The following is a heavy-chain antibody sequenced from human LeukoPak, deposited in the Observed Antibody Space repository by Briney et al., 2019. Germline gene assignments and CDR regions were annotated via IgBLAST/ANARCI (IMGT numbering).Heavy chain of an antibody. D-gene: IGHD5-24*01. J-gene: IGHJ4*02. CDR3: AREEMAKIGTFDY. V-gene: IGHV4-39*07. CDR1: GGSISSSSYY. CDR2: IYYSGST. Sequence: SETLSLTCTVSGGSISSSSYYWGWIRQPPGKGLEWIGSIYYSGSTHYNPSLKSRVTISVDTSKNQFSLKLSSVTAADTAVYYCAREEMAKIGTFDYWGQGTLVTVSS.